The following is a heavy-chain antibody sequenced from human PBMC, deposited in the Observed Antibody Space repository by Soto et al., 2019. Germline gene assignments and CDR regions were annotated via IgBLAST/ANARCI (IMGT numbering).Heavy chain of an antibody. J-gene: IGHJ5*02. CDR2: IKHDASEK. CDR1: GFTFSTYW. CDR3: AREFRSPNWFDH. V-gene: IGHV3-7*03. Sequence: PGGSLRLSCASSGFTFSTYWMNWVRQAPGKGLEWVANIKHDASEKYYMDSVKGRFTISRDNAENSLYLQMNSLRAEDTAVYYCAREFRSPNWFDHWGQGTLV.